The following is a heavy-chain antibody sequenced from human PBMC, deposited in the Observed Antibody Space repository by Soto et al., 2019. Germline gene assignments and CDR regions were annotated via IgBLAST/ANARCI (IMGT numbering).Heavy chain of an antibody. D-gene: IGHD6-13*01. CDR2: ISSSSSYI. J-gene: IGHJ4*02. CDR1: GFTFSSYS. CDR3: ARVSGAAAGPWYFDY. V-gene: IGHV3-21*01. Sequence: PGGSLRLSCAASGFTFSSYSMNWVRQAPGKGLEWVSSISSSSSYIYYADSVKGRFTISRDNAKNSLYLQMNSLRAEDTAVYYWARVSGAAAGPWYFDYWGQGTLVTVSS.